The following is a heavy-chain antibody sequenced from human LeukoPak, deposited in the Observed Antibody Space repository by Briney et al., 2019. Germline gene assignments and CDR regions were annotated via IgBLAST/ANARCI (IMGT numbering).Heavy chain of an antibody. Sequence: SETLSSPALSMVGPSVVTTGAGSASPQGRGWSGLGEINHSGSTNYNPSLKSRVTISVDTSKNQFSLKLSSVTAEDTAVYYCARDYIVVVVAAGFDYWGQGTLVTVPS. CDR1: VGPSVVTT. V-gene: IGHV4-34*01. D-gene: IGHD2-15*01. J-gene: IGHJ4*02. CDR3: ARDYIVVVVAAGFDY. CDR2: INHSGST.